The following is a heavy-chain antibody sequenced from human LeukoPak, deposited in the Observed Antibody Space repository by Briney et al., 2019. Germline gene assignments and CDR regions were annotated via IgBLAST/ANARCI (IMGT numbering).Heavy chain of an antibody. D-gene: IGHD6-13*01. Sequence: GGSLRLSCAASGFTFSSYGMHWVRQAPGKGLEWVAVISYDGSNKYYADSVKGRFTISRDNSKNTLYLQMNSLRAEDTAVYYCAMRGVAAAGDYWGQGTLVTVSS. J-gene: IGHJ4*02. CDR1: GFTFSSYG. CDR2: ISYDGSNK. CDR3: AMRGVAAAGDY. V-gene: IGHV3-30*03.